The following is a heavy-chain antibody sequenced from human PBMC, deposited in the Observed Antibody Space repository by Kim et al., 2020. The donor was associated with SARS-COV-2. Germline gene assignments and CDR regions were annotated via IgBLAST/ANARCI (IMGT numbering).Heavy chain of an antibody. J-gene: IGHJ4*02. CDR2: IYSGGST. CDR1: GFTVSSNY. CDR3: ARDKLYYDILTGYTTRYYFDY. V-gene: IGHV3-53*01. Sequence: GGSLRLSCAASGFTVSSNYMSWVRQAPGKGLEWVSVIYSGGSTYYADSVKGRFTISRENSKNTLYLQMNSLRAEDTAVYYCARDKLYYDILTGYTTRYYFDYWGQGTLVTVSS. D-gene: IGHD3-9*01.